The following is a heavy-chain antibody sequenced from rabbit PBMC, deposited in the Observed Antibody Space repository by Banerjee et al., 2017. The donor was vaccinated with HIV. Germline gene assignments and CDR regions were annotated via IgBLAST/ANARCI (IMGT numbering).Heavy chain of an antibody. CDR3: ARGSATMTMVITGYFFNL. CDR1: GIDFSSYYN. J-gene: IGHJ4*01. CDR2: IYAGSSGST. D-gene: IGHD2-1*01. V-gene: IGHV1S45*01. Sequence: QQQLEESGGGLVKPGGTLTLTCTASGIDFSSYYNMCWVRQAPGKGLEWIACIYAGSSGSTWYASWTKGRFTISKTSSTTVTLQMTSLTAADPATYFCARGSATMTMVITGYFFNLLGQGTLVTVS.